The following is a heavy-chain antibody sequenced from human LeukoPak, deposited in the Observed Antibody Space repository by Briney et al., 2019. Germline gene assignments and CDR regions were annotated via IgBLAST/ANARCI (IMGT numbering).Heavy chain of an antibody. Sequence: GGSLRLSCAASGFTFSSYAMSWVRQAPGKGLEWVSAISGSGGSTYYADSVKGRFTISRDNSKNTLYLQMNSLRAEDTAVYYCAKEQAAGSSSWCSTFDYWGQGTLVTVSS. CDR3: AKEQAAGSSSWCSTFDY. V-gene: IGHV3-23*01. J-gene: IGHJ4*02. CDR1: GFTFSSYA. D-gene: IGHD6-13*01. CDR2: ISGSGGST.